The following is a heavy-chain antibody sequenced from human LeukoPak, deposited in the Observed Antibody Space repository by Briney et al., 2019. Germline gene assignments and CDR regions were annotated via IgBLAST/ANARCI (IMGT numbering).Heavy chain of an antibody. CDR3: ARDRGYCSCGSCYSGFYY. Sequence: GGSLRLSCAASGYTFSNNYITWVRQAPGKGLEWVSVIYSGGSRYYSDSVRGRCTISSDNTKNRMYLQMNSLRAEDTAVYYCARDRGYCSCGSCYSGFYYWGQGTLVTVSS. CDR1: GYTFSNNY. V-gene: IGHV3-66*01. J-gene: IGHJ4*02. CDR2: IYSGGSR. D-gene: IGHD2-15*01.